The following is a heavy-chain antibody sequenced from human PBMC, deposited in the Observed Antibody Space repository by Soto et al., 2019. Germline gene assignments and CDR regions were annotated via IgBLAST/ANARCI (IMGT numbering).Heavy chain of an antibody. CDR1: GFTFDDYA. CDR3: ATSPYPSFYYYGMDV. J-gene: IGHJ6*02. Sequence: GGSLRLSCPPSGFTFDDYAMHWVRQAPGKGLEWVSGISWNSGSIGYADSVKGRFTISRDNAKNSLYLQMNSLRAEDTAVYYCATSPYPSFYYYGMDVWGQGTSVTVSS. CDR2: ISWNSGSI. V-gene: IGHV3-9*01.